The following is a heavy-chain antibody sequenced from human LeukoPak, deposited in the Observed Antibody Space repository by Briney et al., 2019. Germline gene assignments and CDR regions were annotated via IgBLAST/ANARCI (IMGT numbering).Heavy chain of an antibody. CDR2: ISGSGGST. Sequence: GGSLRLSCAASEFTFSSYSMNWVRQAPGQGLEWVSAISGSGGSTYYADSVKGRFTISRDNSKNTLYLQMNSLRAEDTAVYYCAKEVGYDSSGYDDYWGQGTLVTVSS. J-gene: IGHJ4*02. D-gene: IGHD3-22*01. CDR1: EFTFSSYS. V-gene: IGHV3-23*01. CDR3: AKEVGYDSSGYDDY.